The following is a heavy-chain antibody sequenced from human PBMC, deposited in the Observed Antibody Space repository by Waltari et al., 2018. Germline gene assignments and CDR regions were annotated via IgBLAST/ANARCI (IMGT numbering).Heavy chain of an antibody. CDR2: ISAYNGNT. CDR3: ARALLGGTRRVDY. J-gene: IGHJ4*02. D-gene: IGHD1-26*01. V-gene: IGHV1-18*01. CDR1: GYNFTSYG. Sequence: QVQLVQSGAEVKKPGSSVKVSCKASGYNFTSYGINWVRQSPGQGREWMGWISAYNGNTNYAQKRQGRVTMTTDTSRSTAYMELRSLGSDDTAVYYCARALLGGTRRVDYWGQGTLVTVSS.